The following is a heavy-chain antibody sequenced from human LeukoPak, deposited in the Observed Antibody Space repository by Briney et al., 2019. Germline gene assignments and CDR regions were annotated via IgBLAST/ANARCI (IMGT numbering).Heavy chain of an antibody. CDR2: INYGGSN. J-gene: IGHJ6*02. CDR1: GGSISTYY. Sequence: PSETLSLTCTVSGGSISTYYWSWIRQPPGKGLEWIGYINYGGSNNYNPSLKSRVTISVDTSKNQFSLKLSSVTAADTAVYYCARNSRGSSGSNYYYYYGMDVWGQGTTVTVSS. CDR3: ARNSRGSSGSNYYYYYGMDV. D-gene: IGHD6-19*01. V-gene: IGHV4-59*01.